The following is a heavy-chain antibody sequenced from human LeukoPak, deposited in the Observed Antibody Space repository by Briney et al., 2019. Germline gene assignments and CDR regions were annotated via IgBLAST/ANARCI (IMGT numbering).Heavy chain of an antibody. Sequence: PSETLSLTCAAYGGSFSGYYWSWIRQPPGKGLQWIGDINHSGSTNYNSSLQSRVTMSVDTSKNQFSLKLSSVTAADTAVYYCARALNPLPGTYYFDYWGQGTLVTVSS. J-gene: IGHJ4*02. CDR3: ARALNPLPGTYYFDY. D-gene: IGHD2-15*01. CDR1: GGSFSGYY. CDR2: INHSGST. V-gene: IGHV4-34*01.